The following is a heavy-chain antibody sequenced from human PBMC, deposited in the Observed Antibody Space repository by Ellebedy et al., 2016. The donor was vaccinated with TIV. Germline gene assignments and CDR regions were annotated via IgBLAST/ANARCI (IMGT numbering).Heavy chain of an antibody. J-gene: IGHJ5*02. D-gene: IGHD5-24*01. Sequence: ASVKVSCKASGYSFTSYWIGWVRQMPGKGLEWMGIIYPGDSDTRYSPSFQGQVTISADKSISTAYLQWSSLKASDTAMYYCARLGGSRDGYNFQWFDPWGQGTLVTVSS. V-gene: IGHV5-51*01. CDR1: GYSFTSYW. CDR3: ARLGGSRDGYNFQWFDP. CDR2: IYPGDSDT.